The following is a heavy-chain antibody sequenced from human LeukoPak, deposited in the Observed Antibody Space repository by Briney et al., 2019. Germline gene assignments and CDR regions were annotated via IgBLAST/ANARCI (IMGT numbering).Heavy chain of an antibody. CDR3: PAFDWSLGGDY. V-gene: IGHV3-49*04. Sequence: GGSLRLSCTASGFTFGDYAMSWVRQAPGKGLEWVGFIRSKAYGGTTEYAASVKGRFTISRDDSKSIAYLQMNSLKTEDTAVYYCPAFDWSLGGDYWGQEPWSPSPQ. J-gene: IGHJ4*01. CDR1: GFTFGDYA. D-gene: IGHD3-9*01. CDR2: IRSKAYGGTT.